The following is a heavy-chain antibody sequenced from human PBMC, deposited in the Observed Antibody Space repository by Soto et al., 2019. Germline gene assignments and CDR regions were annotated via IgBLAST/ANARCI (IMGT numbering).Heavy chain of an antibody. J-gene: IGHJ3*02. Sequence: KQSQTLSLTCAISGDSVSSNSAAWNWIRQSPSRGLEWLGRTYYRSKWYNDYAVSVKSRITINPDTSKNQFSLQLNSVTPEDTAVYYCARGQAGSGRGELAFDIWGQGTMVTVSS. D-gene: IGHD3-10*01. CDR3: ARGQAGSGRGELAFDI. V-gene: IGHV6-1*01. CDR1: GDSVSSNSAA. CDR2: TYYRSKWYN.